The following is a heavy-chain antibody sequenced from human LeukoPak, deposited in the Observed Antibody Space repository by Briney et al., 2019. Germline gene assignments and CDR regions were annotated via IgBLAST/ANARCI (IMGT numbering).Heavy chain of an antibody. J-gene: IGHJ4*02. CDR2: ISSSSSTI. CDR3: ARDAGGERVYVIDY. V-gene: IGHV3-48*01. CDR1: GFTFSSYS. Sequence: GGSLRLSCAASGFTFSSYSMNWVRQAPGKGLEWVSYISSSSSTIYYADSVKGRFTISRDNAKNSLYLQMNSLRADDTAVYYCARDAGGERVYVIDYWGQGTLVTVSS. D-gene: IGHD3-10*02.